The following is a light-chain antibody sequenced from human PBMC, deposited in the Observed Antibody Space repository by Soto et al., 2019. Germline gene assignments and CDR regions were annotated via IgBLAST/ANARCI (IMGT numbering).Light chain of an antibody. Sequence: EIVLTQSPATLSLSPGERATLSCRASQSVSSDLAWYQQKPGQAPRLLIYDASNRATGIPARFSGSGSGTDFTLTISSLEPEDFAVYYCQQRSNWPVTFGQGPKVEIK. CDR2: DAS. V-gene: IGKV3-11*01. CDR3: QQRSNWPVT. CDR1: QSVSSD. J-gene: IGKJ1*01.